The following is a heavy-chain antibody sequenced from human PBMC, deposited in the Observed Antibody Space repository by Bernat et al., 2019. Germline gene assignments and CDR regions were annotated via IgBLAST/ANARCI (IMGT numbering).Heavy chain of an antibody. V-gene: IGHV3-15*01. Sequence: EVHLVESGGDLVRPGGSLRLSCAASGFIYTDAWMTWVRQAPGKGLEWVGRIKSKTTGGTTAYAAPVKGRFTISRDDSKNTRYLQLNSLKTEDTAVYYCTTETVGFEEDSGGFDYGGQGTLVTGSS. CDR3: TTETVGFEEDSGGFDY. J-gene: IGHJ4*02. D-gene: IGHD2-15*01. CDR1: GFIYTDAW. CDR2: IKSKTTGGTT.